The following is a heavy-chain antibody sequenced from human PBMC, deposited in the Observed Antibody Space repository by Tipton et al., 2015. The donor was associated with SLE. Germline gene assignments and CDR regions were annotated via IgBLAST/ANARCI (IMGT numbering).Heavy chain of an antibody. Sequence: TLSLTCTVSGGSISSHYWSWIRQPPGKGLEWIGYIYYSGSTNYNPSPKSRVTISVDTSKNQFSLKLSSVTAADTAVYYCARDLREYGDAHFDYWGQGTLVTVSS. D-gene: IGHD4-17*01. CDR3: ARDLREYGDAHFDY. CDR1: GGSISSHY. V-gene: IGHV4-59*11. J-gene: IGHJ4*02. CDR2: IYYSGST.